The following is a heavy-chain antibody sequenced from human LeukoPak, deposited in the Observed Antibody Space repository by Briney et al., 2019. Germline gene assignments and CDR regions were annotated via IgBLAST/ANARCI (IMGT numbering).Heavy chain of an antibody. V-gene: IGHV4-59*08. CDR2: IYYSGST. J-gene: IGHJ5*02. Sequence: SETLSLTCTVSGASISSYYWSWIRQPPGKGLEWIGYIYYSGSTNYNPSLKSRVTISVDTSKNQFSLKLSSVTAADTAVYYCARGAGIAAAGIEDFVWFDPWGQGTLVTVSS. CDR1: GASISSYY. CDR3: ARGAGIAAAGIEDFVWFDP. D-gene: IGHD6-13*01.